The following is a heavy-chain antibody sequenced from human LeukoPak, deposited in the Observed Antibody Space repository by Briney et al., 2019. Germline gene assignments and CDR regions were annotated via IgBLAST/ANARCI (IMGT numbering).Heavy chain of an antibody. D-gene: IGHD3-22*01. J-gene: IGHJ6*02. CDR3: ARLINYYDSSGYSYYYYGMDV. CDR1: GGSISSSSYY. CDR2: IYYSGST. V-gene: IGHV4-39*01. Sequence: SETLSLTCTVSGGSISSSSYYWGWIRQPPGKGLEWIGSIYYSGSTYYNPSLKSRVTISVDTSKNQFSLKLSSVTAADTAVYYCARLINYYDSSGYSYYYYGMDVWGQGTTVTVSS.